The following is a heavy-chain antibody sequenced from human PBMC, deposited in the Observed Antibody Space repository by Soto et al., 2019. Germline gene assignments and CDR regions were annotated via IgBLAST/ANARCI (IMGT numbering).Heavy chain of an antibody. CDR1: GWTFSSYA. CDR3: AREPQGYSSSYISYFDY. V-gene: IGHV1-69*13. J-gene: IGHJ4*02. D-gene: IGHD6-6*01. Sequence: SVKVSCKACGWTFSSYAISWVRQAGGQGLEWMGGIIPIFGTANYAQKFQGRVTITADESKSTAYMEMSSLRSEDTAVYYCAREPQGYSSSYISYFDYWGQGTLVTVSS. CDR2: IIPIFGTA.